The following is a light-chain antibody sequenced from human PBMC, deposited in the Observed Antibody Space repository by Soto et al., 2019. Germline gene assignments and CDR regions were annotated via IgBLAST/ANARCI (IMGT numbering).Light chain of an antibody. J-gene: IGKJ4*01. V-gene: IGKV3D-15*01. CDR2: AAS. Sequence: EIVMTQSPDILSLSPGERATLSCRASQSVGTSLAWYQQKPGQAPRLLIYAASTRATGVPAKFSGSGSGTEFTLTISSLQSEDSAIYYCQQYNNWVTFGGGTKVDIK. CDR1: QSVGTS. CDR3: QQYNNWVT.